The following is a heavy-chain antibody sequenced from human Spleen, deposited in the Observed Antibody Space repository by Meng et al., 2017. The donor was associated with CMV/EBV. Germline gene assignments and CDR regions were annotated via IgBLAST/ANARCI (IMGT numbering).Heavy chain of an antibody. Sequence: SLKISCAASGFTFDDYAMHWVRQAPGKGLEWVSGISWNSGSIGYADSVKGRFTISRDNAKNSLYLQMNSLRAEDTAVYYCASQGTLDAFDIWGQGTMVTVSS. V-gene: IGHV3-9*01. CDR2: ISWNSGSI. CDR1: GFTFDDYA. J-gene: IGHJ3*02. CDR3: ASQGTLDAFDI. D-gene: IGHD1-1*01.